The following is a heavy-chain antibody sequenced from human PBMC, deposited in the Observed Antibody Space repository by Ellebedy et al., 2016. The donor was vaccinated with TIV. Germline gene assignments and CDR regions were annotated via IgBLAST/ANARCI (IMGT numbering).Heavy chain of an antibody. J-gene: IGHJ4*02. CDR1: GGTFSSYA. D-gene: IGHD6-6*01. V-gene: IGHV1-69*13. CDR3: ARANYIAARPDY. Sequence: AASVKVSCKASGGTFSSYAISWVRQAPGQGLEWMGGIIPIFGTANYAQKFQGRVTITADESTSTAYMELSSLRSEDTAVYYCARANYIAARPDYWGQGTLVTVSS. CDR2: IIPIFGTA.